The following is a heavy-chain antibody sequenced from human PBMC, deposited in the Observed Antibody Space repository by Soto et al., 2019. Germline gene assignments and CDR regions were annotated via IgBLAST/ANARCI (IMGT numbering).Heavy chain of an antibody. CDR2: IYHSGST. J-gene: IGHJ4*02. CDR1: GYSIISGYY. CDR3: ARDPGLDQSDY. D-gene: IGHD6-6*01. Sequence: PSETLSLTCAVSGYSIISGYYLVLIRQPPGKGLEWIGSIYHSGSTYYNPSLKSRVTISVDTSKNQFSLKLSSVTAADTAVYYCARDPGLDQSDYWGQGTLVTVSS. V-gene: IGHV4-38-2*02.